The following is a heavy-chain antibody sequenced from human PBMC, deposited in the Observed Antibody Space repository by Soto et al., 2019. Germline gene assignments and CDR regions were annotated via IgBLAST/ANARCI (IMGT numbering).Heavy chain of an antibody. CDR2: ISGSGSAI. CDR3: ARVRYSAYGGYYLYY. Sequence: EVQLVESGGGLVQPGGSLRLSCAASGFTFSSYEMNWVRQAPGKGLEWFSYISGSGSAIYYADSVKGRFTISRDNAKNSLYLQMNSLRAEDTAVYYCARVRYSAYGGYYLYYWGQGTLVTVSS. J-gene: IGHJ4*02. CDR1: GFTFSSYE. D-gene: IGHD5-12*01. V-gene: IGHV3-48*03.